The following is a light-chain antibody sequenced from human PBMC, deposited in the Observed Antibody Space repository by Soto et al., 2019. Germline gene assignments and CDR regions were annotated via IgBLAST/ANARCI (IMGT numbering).Light chain of an antibody. CDR2: GAS. J-gene: IGKJ5*01. CDR3: QQYNNWPPIT. V-gene: IGKV3-15*01. Sequence: EIVMTQSPATLYVSPGERATLSCRASQSVSSNLAWYQQKPGQAPRLLIYGASTRATGIPARFSGSGSGTEFTLTINSLQSEDFAVYYGQQYNNWPPITFGQGTRLEIK. CDR1: QSVSSN.